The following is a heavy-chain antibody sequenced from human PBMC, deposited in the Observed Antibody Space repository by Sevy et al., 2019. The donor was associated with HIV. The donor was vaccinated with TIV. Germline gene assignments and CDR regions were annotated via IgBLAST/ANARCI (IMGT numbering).Heavy chain of an antibody. J-gene: IGHJ4*02. CDR2: INPNSGGT. CDR3: ARDAAGGSDLDF. CDR1: GYTFTEYY. Sequence: ASVKVSCKASGYTFTEYYMNWVRQAPGQGLEWMGWINPNSGGTHFAQKFQGRVTMTRDTSTSTAYMELSSLRSDDTAVYYCARDAAGGSDLDFWGRGTLVTVSS. D-gene: IGHD1-26*01. V-gene: IGHV1-2*02.